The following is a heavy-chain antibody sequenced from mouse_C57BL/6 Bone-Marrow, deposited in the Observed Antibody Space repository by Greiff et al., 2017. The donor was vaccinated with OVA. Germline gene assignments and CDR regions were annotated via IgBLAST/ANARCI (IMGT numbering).Heavy chain of an antibody. Sequence: VQLQQSGPVLVKPGASVKMSCKASGYTFTDYYMNWVKQSHGKSLEWIGVINPYNGGTSYNQKFKGKATLTVDKSSSTAYMELNSLTSEDSAVYYCARYYGSSYYFDYWGQGTTLTVSS. CDR1: GYTFTDYY. CDR3: ARYYGSSYYFDY. D-gene: IGHD1-1*01. CDR2: INPYNGGT. V-gene: IGHV1-19*01. J-gene: IGHJ2*01.